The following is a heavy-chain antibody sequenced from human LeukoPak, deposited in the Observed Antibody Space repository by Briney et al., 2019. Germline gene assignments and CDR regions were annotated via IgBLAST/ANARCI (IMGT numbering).Heavy chain of an antibody. J-gene: IGHJ4*02. D-gene: IGHD4-17*01. CDR3: RRGTVTTANFDC. CDR1: GGSISTSY. Sequence: SETLSLTCTVSGGSISTSYWSWIRQPPGKGLEWIGYIHYSGDTNYNPSLKSRVTMSADTSKNQFSLTLSSVTAADAAVYYCRRGTVTTANFDCWGQGTLVTVSS. V-gene: IGHV4-59*01. CDR2: IHYSGDT.